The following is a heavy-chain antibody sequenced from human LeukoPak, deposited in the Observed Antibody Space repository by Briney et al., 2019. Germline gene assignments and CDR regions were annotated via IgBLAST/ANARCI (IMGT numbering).Heavy chain of an antibody. CDR3: ARGDFWSYAFDY. J-gene: IGHJ4*02. CDR1: GGSISSSSYY. V-gene: IGHV4-39*07. D-gene: IGHD3-3*01. CDR2: IYYSGST. Sequence: SETLSLTCAVSGGSISSSSYYWGWIRQPPGKGLEWIGSIYYSGSTYYNPSLKSRVTISVDTSKNQFSLKLSSVTAADTAVYYCARGDFWSYAFDYWGQGTLVTVSS.